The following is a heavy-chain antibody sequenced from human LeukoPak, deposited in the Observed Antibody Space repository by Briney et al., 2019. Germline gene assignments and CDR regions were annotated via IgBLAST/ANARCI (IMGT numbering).Heavy chain of an antibody. Sequence: SETLSLTCTVSGASISSSSYYWGWIRQPPGKGLEWIGSIYYNGATYYNSSLKSRLTISVDTSKNQFTLKLSSMTAADTALYYCARLRGYTSGNPGYWGQGSLVTVSS. CDR3: ARLRGYTSGNPGY. J-gene: IGHJ4*02. CDR2: IYYNGAT. D-gene: IGHD5-18*01. CDR1: GASISSSSYY. V-gene: IGHV4-39*01.